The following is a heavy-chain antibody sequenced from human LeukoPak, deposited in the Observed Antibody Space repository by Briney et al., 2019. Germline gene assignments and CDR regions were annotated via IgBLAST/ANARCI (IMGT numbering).Heavy chain of an antibody. CDR1: GFTFRNYA. CDR2: ISGSGGCT. D-gene: IGHD3-10*01. Sequence: PGGSLRLSCAASGFTFRNYAMSWVRQAPGKGLEWFSAISGSGGCTSYADSVKGRFTISRDNTKNTLYLQMSSLRAEDTAVYYCAKDPMVRGLTYDHWGQGTLVIVSS. CDR3: AKDPMVRGLTYDH. J-gene: IGHJ4*02. V-gene: IGHV3-23*01.